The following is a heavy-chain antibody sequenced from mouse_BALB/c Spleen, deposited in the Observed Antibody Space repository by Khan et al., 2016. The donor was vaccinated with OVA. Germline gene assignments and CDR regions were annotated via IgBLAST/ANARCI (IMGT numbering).Heavy chain of an antibody. Sequence: QVQLKQSGAELARPGASVKLSCKASGYSFTSYWMQWVKQRPGQGLVWIGAIYPGDGDTRYTQKFKGKATLTADNSSSTAYMQLSSWASKDAAIYDCERGRYGNWYCDVWGAGTTVTVSS. J-gene: IGHJ1*01. CDR1: GYSFTSYW. V-gene: IGHV1-87*01. D-gene: IGHD1-1*02. CDR3: ERGRYGNWYCDV. CDR2: IYPGDGDT.